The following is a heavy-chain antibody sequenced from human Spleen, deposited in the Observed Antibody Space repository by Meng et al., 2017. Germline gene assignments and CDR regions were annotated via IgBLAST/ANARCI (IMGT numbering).Heavy chain of an antibody. Sequence: ASVKVSCKASGYTFPDYYLHWVRRAPGQGLEWMGRINPKSGDTHYAQKFQGRVTMTGDTSISTAYMELSGLRSDDTAMYYCARDEDISAAGKLFGDYWGQGNLVNGAS. V-gene: IGHV1-2*06. CDR1: GYTFPDYY. CDR3: ARDEDISAAGKLFGDY. J-gene: IGHJ4*02. CDR2: INPKSGDT. D-gene: IGHD6-13*01.